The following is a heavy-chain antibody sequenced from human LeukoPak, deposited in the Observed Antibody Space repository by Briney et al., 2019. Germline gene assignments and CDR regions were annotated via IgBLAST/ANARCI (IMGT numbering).Heavy chain of an antibody. J-gene: IGHJ4*02. Sequence: ASVKVSCKASGYTFTGYYMHWVRQAPGQGLELMGWINPNSGGTNYAQKFQGRVTMTRDTSISTAYMELSRLRSDDTAVYYCARGPSMIVVVITTFLDFDYWGQGTLVTVSS. V-gene: IGHV1-2*02. CDR2: INPNSGGT. D-gene: IGHD3-22*01. CDR3: ARGPSMIVVVITTFLDFDY. CDR1: GYTFTGYY.